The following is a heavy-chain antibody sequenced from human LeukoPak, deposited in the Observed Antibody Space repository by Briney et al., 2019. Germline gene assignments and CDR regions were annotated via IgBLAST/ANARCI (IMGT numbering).Heavy chain of an antibody. Sequence: SETLSLTCAVYGGSFSGYYWSWIRQPPGKGLEWIGEINHSGSTIYNPSLKSRVTISVDTSKNQFSLKLSSVTAADTAVYYCARVVVVVPALFYFDYWGQGTLVTVSS. J-gene: IGHJ4*02. CDR3: ARVVVVVPALFYFDY. CDR1: GGSFSGYY. D-gene: IGHD2-2*01. CDR2: INHSGST. V-gene: IGHV4-34*01.